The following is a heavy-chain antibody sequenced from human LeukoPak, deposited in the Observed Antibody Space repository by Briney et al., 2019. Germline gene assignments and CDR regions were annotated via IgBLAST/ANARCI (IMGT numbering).Heavy chain of an antibody. D-gene: IGHD5-18*01. CDR2: IGSSGSPI. J-gene: IGHJ4*02. V-gene: IGHV3-11*01. CDR1: GFTFSDYY. CDR3: ARGRIARLPYFDY. Sequence: GGSLRLSCAASGFTFSDYYMSWIRQAPGKGVEWVSYIGSSGSPIYYADSVKGRFAISRDNAKNSLYLQMNSLRAEDTAVYYCARGRIARLPYFDYWGQGTLVTVSS.